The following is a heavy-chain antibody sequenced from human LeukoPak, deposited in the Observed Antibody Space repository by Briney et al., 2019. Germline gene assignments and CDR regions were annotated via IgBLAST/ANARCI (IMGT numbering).Heavy chain of an antibody. V-gene: IGHV1-8*03. CDR1: GYTFTSYD. D-gene: IGHD6-19*01. J-gene: IGHJ4*02. CDR3: AKWTTSGWTIDY. CDR2: MNPNSGNT. Sequence: ASVKVSCKASGYTFTSYDINWVRQATGQGLEWMGWMNPNSGNTGYAQKFQGRVTITRNTSISTAYMELSSLRAEDTAVYYCAKWTTSGWTIDYWGQGTLVTVSS.